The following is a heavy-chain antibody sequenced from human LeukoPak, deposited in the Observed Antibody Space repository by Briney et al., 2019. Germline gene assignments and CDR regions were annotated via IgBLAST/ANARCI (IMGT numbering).Heavy chain of an antibody. D-gene: IGHD5-12*01. Sequence: ASVKVSCKASGYTFTSYGISWVRQAPGQGLEWMGWISAYNGNTNYAQKLQGRVTMTTDTSTSTAYMELRSLRSDDTAVYYCARASQRGYDGSWYYFYGMDVWGQGTPVTVSS. CDR1: GYTFTSYG. V-gene: IGHV1-18*01. J-gene: IGHJ6*02. CDR3: ARASQRGYDGSWYYFYGMDV. CDR2: ISAYNGNT.